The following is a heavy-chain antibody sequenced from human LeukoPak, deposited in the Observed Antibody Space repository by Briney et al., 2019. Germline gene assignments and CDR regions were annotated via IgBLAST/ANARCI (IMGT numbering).Heavy chain of an antibody. CDR2: IWYDGSNK. CDR1: GFTFSSYG. V-gene: IGHV3-33*01. CDR3: ARTPNYYDSVHYFDY. D-gene: IGHD3-22*01. Sequence: GSLRLSCAASGFTFSSYGMHWVRQAPGKGLEWVAVIWYDGSNKYYADSVKGRFTISRDNSKNTLYLQMNSLRAEDTAVYYCARTPNYYDSVHYFDYWGQGTLVTVSS. J-gene: IGHJ4*02.